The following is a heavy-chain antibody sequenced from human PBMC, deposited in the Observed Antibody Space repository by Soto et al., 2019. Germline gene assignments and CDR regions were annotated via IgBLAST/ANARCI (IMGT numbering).Heavy chain of an antibody. D-gene: IGHD2-2*01. CDR3: ARDLEAGPAGPYYYYGMDV. Sequence: QVQRVQSGAEVKKPGSSVKVSCKASGGTFSSYASSWVRQAPGQGLEWMGGIIPIFGTANYAQKLQGRVTITADESTSTAYMELSSLRSDDTAVYYCARDLEAGPAGPYYYYGMDVWGQRTTVTVSS. J-gene: IGHJ6*02. CDR1: GGTFSSYA. CDR2: IIPIFGTA. V-gene: IGHV1-69*01.